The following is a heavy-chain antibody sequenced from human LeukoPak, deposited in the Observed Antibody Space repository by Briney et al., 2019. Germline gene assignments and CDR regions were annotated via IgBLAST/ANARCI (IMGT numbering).Heavy chain of an antibody. CDR3: ARAFYDSSGLDY. Sequence: ASVKVSCTASGGTFSSYAISWVRQAPGQGLEWMGGIIPIFGTANYAQKFQGRVTITADESTSTAYMELSSLRSEDTAVYYCARAFYDSSGLDYWGQGTLVTVSS. CDR1: GGTFSSYA. V-gene: IGHV1-69*13. D-gene: IGHD3-22*01. J-gene: IGHJ4*02. CDR2: IIPIFGTA.